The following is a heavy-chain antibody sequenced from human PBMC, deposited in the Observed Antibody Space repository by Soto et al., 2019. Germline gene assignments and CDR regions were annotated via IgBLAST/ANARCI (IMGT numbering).Heavy chain of an antibody. V-gene: IGHV1-69*01. Sequence: VQLVQSGAEVKKPGSSVKVSCKASGGTFSSYAISWVRQAPGQGLEWMGGIIPISDTTNYAQKFQGRVTITADESTSTAYMELSSLRSEDTAAYYCARSQGSSTSLEIYYYYYYGMDVWGQGTTVTVSS. CDR2: IIPISDTT. J-gene: IGHJ6*02. CDR1: GGTFSSYA. CDR3: ARSQGSSTSLEIYYYYYYGMDV. D-gene: IGHD2-2*01.